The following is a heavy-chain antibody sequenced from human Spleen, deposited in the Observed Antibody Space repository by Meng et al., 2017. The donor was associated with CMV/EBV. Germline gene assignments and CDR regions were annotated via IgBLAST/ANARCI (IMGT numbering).Heavy chain of an antibody. CDR1: GGSISSYY. Sequence: SETLSLTCTVSGGSISSYYWSWIRQPPGKGLEWIGYIYYSGSTNYNPSLKSRVTISVDTSKNQFPLKLSSVTAADTAVYYCARGRGVLNNWFDPWGQGTLVTVSS. CDR3: ARGRGVLNNWFDP. V-gene: IGHV4-59*01. J-gene: IGHJ5*02. D-gene: IGHD1-26*01. CDR2: IYYSGST.